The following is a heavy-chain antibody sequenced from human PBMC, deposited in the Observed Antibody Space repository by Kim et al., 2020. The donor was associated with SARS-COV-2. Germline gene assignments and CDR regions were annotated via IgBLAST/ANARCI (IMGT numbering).Heavy chain of an antibody. V-gene: IGHV4-31*02. D-gene: IGHD3-3*01. CDR3: ARGRITIFGVVTEFDY. Sequence: LKSRVTISVDMSKNQFSLKLSSVTAADTAVYYCARGRITIFGVVTEFDYWGQGTLVTVSS. J-gene: IGHJ4*02.